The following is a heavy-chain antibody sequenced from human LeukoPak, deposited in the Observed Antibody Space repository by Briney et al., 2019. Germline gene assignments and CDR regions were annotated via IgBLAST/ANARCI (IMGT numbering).Heavy chain of an antibody. J-gene: IGHJ4*02. CDR1: GGSISSSSYY. D-gene: IGHD3-10*01. V-gene: IGHV4-39*01. CDR3: ARQSDYYGSGTFGFDY. CDR2: IYYSGST. Sequence: SETLSLTCTVSGGSISSSSYYWGWIRQPPGKGLEWIGGIYYSGSTYYNPSLKSRVTISVDTSKNQFSLKLSSVTAADTAVYYCARQSDYYGSGTFGFDYWGQGTLVTVSS.